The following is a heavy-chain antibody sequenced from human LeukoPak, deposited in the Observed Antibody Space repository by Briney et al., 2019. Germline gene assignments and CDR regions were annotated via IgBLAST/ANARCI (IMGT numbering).Heavy chain of an antibody. CDR1: GFTVSNNY. D-gene: IGHD5-18*01. J-gene: IGHJ4*02. V-gene: IGHV3-53*01. CDR3: VKEGTGYSWPRDFDY. Sequence: PGGSLRLSCAASGFTVSNNYMGWVRQAPGKGLEWVSIISSGGNTYYADSVKGRFTISRDNSKNTLYLQMNSLRAENAAVYYCVKEGTGYSWPRDFDYWGQGTLVTVSS. CDR2: ISSGGNT.